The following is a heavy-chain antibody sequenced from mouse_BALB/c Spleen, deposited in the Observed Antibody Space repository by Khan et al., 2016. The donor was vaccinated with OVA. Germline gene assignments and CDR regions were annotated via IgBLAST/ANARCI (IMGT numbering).Heavy chain of an antibody. CDR1: GYSITSDYA. CDR2: ISYSGSP. CDR3: ARDGSRYNYAMDY. D-gene: IGHD2-3*01. V-gene: IGHV3-2*02. J-gene: IGHJ4*01. Sequence: EVQLLESGPGLVKPSQSLSLTCTVTGYSITSDYAWNWIRQFPGNKLEWMGYISYSGSPTYTPSLKSRISITRDTSKNQFFLQLNSVTTEDTATYYCARDGSRYNYAMDYWGQGTSVTVSS.